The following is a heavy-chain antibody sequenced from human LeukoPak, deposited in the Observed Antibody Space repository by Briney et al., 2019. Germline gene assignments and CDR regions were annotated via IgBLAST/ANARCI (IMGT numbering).Heavy chain of an antibody. Sequence: SETLSLTCTVSGGSISSSSYYWGWIRQPPGKGLEWIGSIYYSGSTYYNPSLKSRVTISVDTSKNQFSLKLSSVTAADTAVYYCARGDPTTHYFDYWGQGTLVTVSS. CDR3: ARGDPTTHYFDY. CDR1: GGSISSSSYY. D-gene: IGHD1-14*01. CDR2: IYYSGST. J-gene: IGHJ4*02. V-gene: IGHV4-39*07.